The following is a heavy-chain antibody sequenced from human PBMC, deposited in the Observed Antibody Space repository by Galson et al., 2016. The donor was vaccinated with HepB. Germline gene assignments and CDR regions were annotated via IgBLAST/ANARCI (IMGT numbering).Heavy chain of an antibody. D-gene: IGHD2-8*02. V-gene: IGHV4-4*02. J-gene: IGHJ4*02. CDR2: IYQSGTT. CDR1: GGSVNSYNW. CDR3: APLGYCTAGTCYRVQ. Sequence: SETLSLTCAVSGGSVNSYNWWSWVRQTPGKGLAWIGEIYQSGTTNYNPSLKSRVTISLNKSRNEFSLKLTSVTAADTAVYYCAPLGYCTAGTCYRVQWGQGHLVTVSS.